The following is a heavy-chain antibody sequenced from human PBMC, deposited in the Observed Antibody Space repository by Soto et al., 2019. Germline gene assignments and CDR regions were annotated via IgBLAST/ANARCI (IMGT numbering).Heavy chain of an antibody. CDR1: GYSFTSYW. D-gene: IGHD2-8*01. CDR2: IYPGDSDT. J-gene: IGHJ5*02. CDR3: ARYCTNGVCNNWFDP. V-gene: IGHV5-51*01. Sequence: GESLKISCNGSGYSFTSYWIGWVRQMPGKGLEWMGIIYPGDSDTRYSPSFQGQVTISADKSISTAYLQWSSLKAPDTAMYYCARYCTNGVCNNWFDPWGQGTLVTVSS.